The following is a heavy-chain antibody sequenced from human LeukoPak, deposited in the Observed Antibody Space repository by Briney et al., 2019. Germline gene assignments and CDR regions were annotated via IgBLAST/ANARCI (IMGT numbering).Heavy chain of an antibody. CDR3: AKRRWELRWRDVYFDY. D-gene: IGHD1-26*01. CDR2: TSERGGST. CDR1: GITLSNYG. Sequence: PGGSLRLSCVVSGITLSNYGMSWVRQAPGKGLEWVSGTSERGGSTNYADSVKGRFTISRDNSKNTLYLQMNSLRAEDTAVYYCAKRRWELRWRDVYFDYWGQGTLVTVSS. J-gene: IGHJ4*02. V-gene: IGHV3-23*01.